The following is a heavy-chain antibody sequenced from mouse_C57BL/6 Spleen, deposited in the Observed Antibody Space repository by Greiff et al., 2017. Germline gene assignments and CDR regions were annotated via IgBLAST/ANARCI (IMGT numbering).Heavy chain of an antibody. D-gene: IGHD2-2*01. CDR3: ARGEGYEAWFAY. J-gene: IGHJ3*01. CDR1: GYTFTSYW. CDR2: IDPSDSET. V-gene: IGHV1-52*01. Sequence: QVHVKQPGAELVRPGSSVKLSCKASGYTFTSYWMHWVKQRPIQGLEWIGNIDPSDSETHYNQKFKDKATLTVDKSSSTAYMQLSSLTSEDSAVYYCARGEGYEAWFAYWGQGTLVTVSA.